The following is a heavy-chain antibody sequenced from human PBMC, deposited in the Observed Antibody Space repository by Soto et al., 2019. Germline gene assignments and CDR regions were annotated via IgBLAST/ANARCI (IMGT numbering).Heavy chain of an antibody. CDR2: ISVYNGNT. Sequence: QVQLVQSGAEVKKPGASVKVSCKASGYTFTSYSISWVRQAPGQGLEWMGWISVYNGNTNYAQKLQGRVTMTTHTSTSTAYLELRSLRSDATAVYYCGRGVYYDNSGYYDWGQGTLVTVSS. V-gene: IGHV1-18*01. D-gene: IGHD3-22*01. CDR3: GRGVYYDNSGYYD. CDR1: GYTFTSYS. J-gene: IGHJ4*02.